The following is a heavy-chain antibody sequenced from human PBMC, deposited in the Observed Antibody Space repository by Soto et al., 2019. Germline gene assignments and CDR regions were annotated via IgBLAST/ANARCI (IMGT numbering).Heavy chain of an antibody. CDR2: IYYSGST. V-gene: IGHV4-39*01. Sequence: QLQLQESGPGLVKPSETLSLTCTVSGGSISSSSYYWGWLRQPPGKGLEWIGSIYYSGSTYYNPSLKSRVTISVDTSKNQFSLKLSSVTAADTAVYYCARRGSSSWYGYWGQGTLVTVSS. J-gene: IGHJ4*02. CDR3: ARRGSSSWYGY. CDR1: GGSISSSSYY. D-gene: IGHD6-13*01.